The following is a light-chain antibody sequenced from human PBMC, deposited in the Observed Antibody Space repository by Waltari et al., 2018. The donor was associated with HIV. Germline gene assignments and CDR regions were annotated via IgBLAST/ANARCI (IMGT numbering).Light chain of an antibody. CDR3: QEYYDTEFT. J-gene: IGKJ2*01. CDR1: QSLLYGSNNKNY. V-gene: IGKV4-1*01. Sequence: DVVMTQSPDSLTVSVGERATLNCKSSQSLLYGSNNKNYLAWYQQRPGHRPKLLIYWASTRQSGVPDRFSGSGSGTDFTLTIDSLQAEDVAVYYCQEYYDTEFTFGQGTKLEIK. CDR2: WAS.